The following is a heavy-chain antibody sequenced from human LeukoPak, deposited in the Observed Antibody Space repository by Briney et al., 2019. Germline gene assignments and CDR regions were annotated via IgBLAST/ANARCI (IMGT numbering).Heavy chain of an antibody. CDR2: IRGDGRAT. Sequence: GGSLRLSCAASGFIFTDYWMHWVRQAPGKELVWVARIRGDGRATTYADSAKGRFTVSRDNAKNTLYLQLNSLRADDTAVYYCARGLSYAVAYGDYWGQGTLVTVSS. J-gene: IGHJ4*02. CDR3: ARGLSYAVAYGDY. CDR1: GFIFTDYW. D-gene: IGHD6-19*01. V-gene: IGHV3-74*03.